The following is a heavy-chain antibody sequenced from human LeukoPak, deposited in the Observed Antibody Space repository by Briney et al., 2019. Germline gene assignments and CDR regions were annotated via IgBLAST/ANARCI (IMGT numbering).Heavy chain of an antibody. D-gene: IGHD3-10*01. CDR2: VKKDASEK. CDR1: GFTFSNNW. Sequence: GGSLRLSCAASGFTFSNNWMTWVRQAPGKGPEWVASVKKDASEKYYVDSVKGRFTISRDNAKNSLYLQMSSLRVEDTAVYYCARGTPYGSRSDYFDYWGQGTLVTVSA. V-gene: IGHV3-7*01. J-gene: IGHJ4*02. CDR3: ARGTPYGSRSDYFDY.